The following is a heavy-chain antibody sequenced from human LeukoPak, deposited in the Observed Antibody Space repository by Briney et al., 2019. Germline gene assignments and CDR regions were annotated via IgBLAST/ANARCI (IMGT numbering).Heavy chain of an antibody. CDR1: GFTFSSYW. CDR3: ARVSLWFGELLQSFGYYYGMDV. V-gene: IGHV3-7*01. CDR2: IKQDGSEK. Sequence: GGSLRLSCAASGFTFSSYWMSWVRQAPGEGLEWVANIKQDGSEKYYVDSVKGRFTISRDNAKNSLYLQMNSLRAEDTAVYYCARVSLWFGELLQSFGYYYGMDVWGQGTTVTVSS. J-gene: IGHJ6*02. D-gene: IGHD3-10*01.